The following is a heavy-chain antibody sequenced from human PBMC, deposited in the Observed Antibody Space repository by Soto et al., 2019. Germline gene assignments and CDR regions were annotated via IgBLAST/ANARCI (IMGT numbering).Heavy chain of an antibody. D-gene: IGHD6-13*01. Sequence: GASVKVSCKASGYTFTSYGISWVRQAPGQGLEWMGWISAYNGNTGYAQKFQGRVTMTRNTSISTAYMELSSLRSEDTAVYYCARGRGGLSSSSSWYGVGWFDPWGQGTLVTVSS. CDR1: GYTFTSYG. CDR2: ISAYNGNT. CDR3: ARGRGGLSSSSSWYGVGWFDP. J-gene: IGHJ5*02. V-gene: IGHV1-8*02.